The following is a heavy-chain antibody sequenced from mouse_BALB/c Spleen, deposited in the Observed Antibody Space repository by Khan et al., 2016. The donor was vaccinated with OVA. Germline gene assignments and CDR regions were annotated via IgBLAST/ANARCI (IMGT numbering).Heavy chain of an antibody. Sequence: EVELQQSGPELVKPGASVKVFCKASGYSFTDYNMFWVKQIHGKSLEWSGYIDPYTGGNSYNQTIKGKATLTVDKSSRTAFLHRSSLTSEVSAVCYCTRTHYYGSSYYFDYWGQGTTLTISS. D-gene: IGHD1-1*01. J-gene: IGHJ2*01. CDR3: TRTHYYGSSYYFDY. CDR2: IDPYTGGN. V-gene: IGHV1S135*01. CDR1: GYSFTDYN.